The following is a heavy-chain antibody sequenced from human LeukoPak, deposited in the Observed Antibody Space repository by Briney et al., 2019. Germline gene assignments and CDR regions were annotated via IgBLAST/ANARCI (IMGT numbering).Heavy chain of an antibody. D-gene: IGHD3-22*01. CDR2: IYYSANI. Sequence: SETLSLTRTVSAGSFSSTDHYWSWIRQPPGKGLEWIGYIYYSANINYNPSLKSRVTISLDTSKNQFSLDLSSVTAADTAVYYCARLTYYYDSSTHYYWFDPWGQGTLVTVSS. CDR1: AGSFSSTDHY. CDR3: ARLTYYYDSSTHYYWFDP. V-gene: IGHV4-61*08. J-gene: IGHJ5*02.